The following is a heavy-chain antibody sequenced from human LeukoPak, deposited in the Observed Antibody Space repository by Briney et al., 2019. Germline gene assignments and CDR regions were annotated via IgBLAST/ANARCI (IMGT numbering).Heavy chain of an antibody. Sequence: ASVKVSCKASGGTFSSYAINWVRQAPGQGLEWMGWINTNTGNPTYAQGFTGRFVFSLDTSVSTAYLQISSLKAEDTAVYYCARDGPSIAAPGGYWGQGTLVTVSS. CDR3: ARDGPSIAAPGGY. V-gene: IGHV7-4-1*02. CDR2: INTNTGNP. J-gene: IGHJ4*02. CDR1: GGTFSSYA. D-gene: IGHD6-13*01.